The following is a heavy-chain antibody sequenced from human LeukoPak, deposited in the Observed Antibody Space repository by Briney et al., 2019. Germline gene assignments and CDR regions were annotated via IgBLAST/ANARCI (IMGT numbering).Heavy chain of an antibody. J-gene: IGHJ5*02. CDR3: ARGPGYSSSWYLFHWFDP. CDR1: GYTFTSYD. V-gene: IGHV1-8*01. Sequence: ASVKVSCKASGYTFTSYDINWVRQATGQGLEWMGWMNPNSGNTGYAQKFQGRVTMTRNTSMSTAYMELSSLRSEDTAVYYCARGPGYSSSWYLFHWFDPWGQGTLVTVSS. CDR2: MNPNSGNT. D-gene: IGHD6-13*01.